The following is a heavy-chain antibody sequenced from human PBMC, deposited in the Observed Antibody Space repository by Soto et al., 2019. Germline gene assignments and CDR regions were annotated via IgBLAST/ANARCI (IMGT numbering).Heavy chain of an antibody. Sequence: GGSLRLSCAASGFTFSSYAMSWVRQAPGKGLEWVSAISGSGGSTYYADSVTGRFTISRDNSKNTLYLQMNSLRAEDTAVYYCAKDQGTDSSGWYVSRGPPQPIDYWGQGTLVTVSS. V-gene: IGHV3-23*01. D-gene: IGHD6-19*01. CDR1: GFTFSSYA. CDR2: ISGSGGST. CDR3: AKDQGTDSSGWYVSRGPPQPIDY. J-gene: IGHJ4*02.